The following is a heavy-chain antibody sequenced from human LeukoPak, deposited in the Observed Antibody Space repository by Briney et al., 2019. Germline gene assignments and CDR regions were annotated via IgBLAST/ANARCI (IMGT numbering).Heavy chain of an antibody. CDR2: IKQDGSEK. Sequence: PGGSLRLSCAASGFTFSSYWMSWVRQAPGKGLEWVANIKQDGSEKYYVDSVKGRFTISRDKAKNSLYLQMNSLRAEDTAVYYCARARFGSFRGIDIWGQGTMVTVSS. D-gene: IGHD1-26*01. CDR1: GFTFSSYW. V-gene: IGHV3-7*01. CDR3: ARARFGSFRGIDI. J-gene: IGHJ3*02.